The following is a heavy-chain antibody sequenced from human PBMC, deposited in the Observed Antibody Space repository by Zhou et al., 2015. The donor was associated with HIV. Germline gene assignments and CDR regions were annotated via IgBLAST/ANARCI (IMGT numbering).Heavy chain of an antibody. CDR2: ISAYNGNT. D-gene: IGHD2-21*02. Sequence: QVQLVQSGPEVQKPGASVKVSCKASGYTFSSYGISWVRQAPGQGLEWMGWISAYNGNTNYAQKLQGRVTMTTDTSTRTAYMELRSLRSDDTAVYYCARDRMETAVGYYNHYYGMDVWGQGTTVTVSS. J-gene: IGHJ6*02. CDR3: ARDRMETAVGYYNHYYGMDV. CDR1: GYTFSSYG. V-gene: IGHV1-18*01.